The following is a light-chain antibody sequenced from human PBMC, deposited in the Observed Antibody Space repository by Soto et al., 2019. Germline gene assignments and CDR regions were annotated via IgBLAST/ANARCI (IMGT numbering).Light chain of an antibody. J-gene: IGKJ1*01. CDR1: QTISSW. Sequence: DIQMTQSPSTLSASGGDRVTITCRASQTISSWLAWYQQKPGKAPKLLIYKASTLKSGVPSRFSGSGSGTEFTLTISSLQPDDFATYYCQQYNSYSEAFGQGTKVDI. CDR2: KAS. V-gene: IGKV1-5*03. CDR3: QQYNSYSEA.